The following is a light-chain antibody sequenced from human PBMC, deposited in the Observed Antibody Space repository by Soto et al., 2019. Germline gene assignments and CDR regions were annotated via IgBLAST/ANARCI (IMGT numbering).Light chain of an antibody. CDR3: QQSYTTPRT. Sequence: DIQMTQSPSSLSASVGDRVTITCRASQSISRYLNWYQHKPGRAPKVLISAASSLQREVPSRFSGSGSGTDFTLTITSLQPDDFATYYCQQSYTTPRTFGQGTRLEIK. CDR1: QSISRY. J-gene: IGKJ2*01. V-gene: IGKV1-39*01. CDR2: AAS.